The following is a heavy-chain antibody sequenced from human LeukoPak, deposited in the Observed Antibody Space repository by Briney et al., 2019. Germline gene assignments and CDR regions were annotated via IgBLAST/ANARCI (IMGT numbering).Heavy chain of an antibody. V-gene: IGHV3-15*01. CDR2: IKSKTDGGTT. CDR3: TTRPLGYCSSTSCYEYYYYMDV. Sequence: GGSLRLSCAASGFTFSNAWMSWVRQAPGKRLEWVGRIKSKTDGGTTDYAAPVKGRFTISRDDSKNTLYLQMNSLKTEDTAVYYCTTRPLGYCSSTSCYEYYYYMDVWGKGTTVTVSS. D-gene: IGHD2-2*01. CDR1: GFTFSNAW. J-gene: IGHJ6*03.